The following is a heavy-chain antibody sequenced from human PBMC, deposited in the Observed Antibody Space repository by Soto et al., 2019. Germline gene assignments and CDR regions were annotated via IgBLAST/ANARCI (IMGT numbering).Heavy chain of an antibody. D-gene: IGHD6-19*01. CDR2: KCYNGNT. CDR3: ARCADSIGWYPQCYFDY. Sequence: QVQLQESGPGLVKPSETLSLTCTVSGGSISSYYWSWIRQPPGKGLEWLGYKCYNGNTNYNPSLKRQVTISLDTSKNQFSLNLSSVPAADSAVNYCARCADSIGWYPQCYFDYWGQGTLVTVSS. J-gene: IGHJ4*02. V-gene: IGHV4-59*01. CDR1: GGSISSYY.